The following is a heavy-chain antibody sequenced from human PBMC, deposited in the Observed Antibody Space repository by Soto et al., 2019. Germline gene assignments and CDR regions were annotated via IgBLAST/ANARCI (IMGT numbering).Heavy chain of an antibody. V-gene: IGHV3-9*01. CDR3: EIEYYYDSSGYRARDAFDI. CDR1: GFTFDDYT. J-gene: IGHJ3*02. Sequence: SLRLPCSPSGFTFDDYTMHWVRQAPGKVLAWVSVISWNSGSIGYADSVKGRFTISRDNAKNSLYLQMNSLRAEDTALYYCEIEYYYDSSGYRARDAFDIWGQGTMVTV. CDR2: ISWNSGSI. D-gene: IGHD3-22*01.